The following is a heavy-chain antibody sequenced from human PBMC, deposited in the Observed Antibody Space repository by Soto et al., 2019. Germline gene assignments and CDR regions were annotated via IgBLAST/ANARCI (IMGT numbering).Heavy chain of an antibody. CDR3: AKVGSGSYSAHS. Sequence: ELQLLESGGGLVQPGGSLRLSCAASGFTFSSYAMNWVRQAPGKGLEWVSTISFSGVNRHYADSVKGRFTISRDNSKNTLYLQMNSLRAEDTAIYYCAKVGSGSYSAHSWGQGTLVTVAS. CDR2: ISFSGVNR. V-gene: IGHV3-23*01. J-gene: IGHJ4*02. CDR1: GFTFSSYA. D-gene: IGHD3-10*01.